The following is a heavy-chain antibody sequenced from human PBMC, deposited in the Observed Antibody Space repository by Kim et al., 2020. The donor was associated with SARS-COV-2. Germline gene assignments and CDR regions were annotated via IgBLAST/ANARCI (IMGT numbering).Heavy chain of an antibody. CDR1: GFTFSSYA. Sequence: GVSLRLSCAASGFTFSSYAMHWVRQAPGKGLEWVAAIWYDGSNKYYADSVKGRFTISRDNSKNTLYLQMNSLRAEDTAVYYCAKGYCSSTSCYGGEDFD. CDR2: IWYDGSNK. J-gene: IGHJ4*01. V-gene: IGHV3-33*06. D-gene: IGHD2-2*01. CDR3: AKGYCSSTSCYGGEDFD.